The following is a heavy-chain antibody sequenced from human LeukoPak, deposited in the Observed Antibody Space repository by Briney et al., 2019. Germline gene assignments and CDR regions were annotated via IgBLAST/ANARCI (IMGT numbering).Heavy chain of an antibody. CDR1: GGSISSYY. CDR2: IYHSGST. J-gene: IGHJ5*02. Sequence: SETLSLTCTVSGGSISSYYWGWIRQPPGKGLEWIGSIYHSGSTYYNPSLKSRVTISVDTSKNQFSLKLSSVTAADTAVYYCARDSSGYHGWFDPWGQGTLVTVSS. V-gene: IGHV4-38-2*02. D-gene: IGHD3-22*01. CDR3: ARDSSGYHGWFDP.